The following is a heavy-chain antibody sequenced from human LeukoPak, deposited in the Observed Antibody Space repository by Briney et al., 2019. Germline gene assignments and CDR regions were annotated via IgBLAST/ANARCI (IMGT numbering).Heavy chain of an antibody. CDR1: GFTFTSYA. J-gene: IGHJ5*02. Sequence: GASVKVSRKASGFTFTSYAMQWVRQARGQRLEWIGWIVAGSGNTNYAQKFQERVTITRDMSTSTAYMELSSLRSEDTAVYYCAAVADFWSGYRNGFDPWGQGTLVTVSS. V-gene: IGHV1-58*02. CDR3: AAVADFWSGYRNGFDP. CDR2: IVAGSGNT. D-gene: IGHD3-3*01.